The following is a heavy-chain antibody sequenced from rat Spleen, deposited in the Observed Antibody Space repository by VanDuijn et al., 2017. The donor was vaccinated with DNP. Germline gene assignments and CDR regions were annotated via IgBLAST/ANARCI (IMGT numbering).Heavy chain of an antibody. D-gene: IGHD1-12*02. J-gene: IGHJ2*01. Sequence: EVQLVESGGGLVRPGRSLTLSCGVSGFTFSDYNMAWVRQSPKKGLEWVATVSYDGISTYYGDSVKGRFTISRDNAKSSLYLQMDSLRSEDTATYYCATHLDGSYYYYFDYWGQGVMVTVSS. V-gene: IGHV5S10*01. CDR3: ATHLDGSYYYYFDY. CDR2: VSYDGIST. CDR1: GFTFSDYN.